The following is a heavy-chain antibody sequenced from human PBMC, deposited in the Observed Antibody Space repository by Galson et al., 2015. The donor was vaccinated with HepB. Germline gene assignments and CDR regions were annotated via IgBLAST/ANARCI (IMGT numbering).Heavy chain of an antibody. V-gene: IGHV1-2*02. D-gene: IGHD3-3*01. J-gene: IGHJ4*02. CDR3: AINYDFWSGYDY. Sequence: VKVSCKASGYTFTGYYMHWVRQAPGQGLEWMGWINPNSGGTNYAQKFQGRVTMTRDTSISTAYMELSRLRSDDTAVYYCAINYDFWSGYDYWGQGTLVTVSS. CDR2: INPNSGGT. CDR1: GYTFTGYY.